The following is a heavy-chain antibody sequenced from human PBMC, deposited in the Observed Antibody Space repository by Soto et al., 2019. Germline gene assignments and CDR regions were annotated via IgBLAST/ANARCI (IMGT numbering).Heavy chain of an antibody. V-gene: IGHV1-69*13. D-gene: IGHD3-9*01. Sequence: SVKVSCKASGGTFSSYAISWLRESAGQGLEWMGGIIPVFGTANYAQKFQGRVTITADESTSTAYMELSSLRSEDTAVYYGERAMRGSTISNYYYYGMDVWGEGTTVTVSA. CDR2: IIPVFGTA. CDR3: ERAMRGSTISNYYYYGMDV. CDR1: GGTFSSYA. J-gene: IGHJ6*04.